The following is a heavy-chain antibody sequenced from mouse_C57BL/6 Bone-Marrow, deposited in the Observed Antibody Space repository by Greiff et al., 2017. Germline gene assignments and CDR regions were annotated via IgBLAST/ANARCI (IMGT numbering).Heavy chain of an antibody. Sequence: EVQLQQSGAELVRPGASVKLSCTASGFNIKDDYMHWVKQRPEQGLEWIGWIDPENGDTEYASKFQGKATITADTSSNTAYLQLSSLTSEDTAVYYCTSYGCCDYWGQGTTLTVSS. CDR2: IDPENGDT. J-gene: IGHJ2*01. D-gene: IGHD2-2*01. CDR1: GFNIKDDY. CDR3: TSYGCCDY. V-gene: IGHV14-4*01.